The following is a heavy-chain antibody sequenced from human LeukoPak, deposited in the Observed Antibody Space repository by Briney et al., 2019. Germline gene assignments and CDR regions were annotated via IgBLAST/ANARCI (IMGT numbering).Heavy chain of an antibody. D-gene: IGHD5-24*01. CDR1: GGSISSGDYY. V-gene: IGHV4-30-4*01. CDR3: ARNRDGYIYYFDY. Sequence: PQTLSLTCTVSGGSISSGDYYWSWIRQPPGKGLEWIGYIYYSGSTYYNPSLKSRVTISVDTSKNQFSLKLSSVTAADTAVYYCARNRDGYIYYFDYWGQGTLVTVSS. J-gene: IGHJ4*02. CDR2: IYYSGST.